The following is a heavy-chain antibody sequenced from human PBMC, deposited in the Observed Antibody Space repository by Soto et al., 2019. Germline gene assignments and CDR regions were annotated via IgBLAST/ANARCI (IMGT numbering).Heavy chain of an antibody. CDR2: IYYSGST. CDR3: ARHDPVYYGSGSYYPRWFDP. CDR1: GGSISSYY. V-gene: IGHV4-59*08. Sequence: PSETLSLTCTVSGGSISSYYWSWLRQPPGKGLEWIRYIYYSGSTNYNPSLKSRVTISVDTSKNQFSLKMSSVTAADTAVYYCARHDPVYYGSGSYYPRWFDPWGQGTLVTVSS. J-gene: IGHJ5*02. D-gene: IGHD3-10*01.